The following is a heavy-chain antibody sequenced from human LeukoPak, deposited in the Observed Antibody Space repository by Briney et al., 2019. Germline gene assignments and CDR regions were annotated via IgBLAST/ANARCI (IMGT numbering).Heavy chain of an antibody. D-gene: IGHD1/OR15-1a*01. J-gene: IGHJ6*02. V-gene: IGHV4-59*08. CDR1: GGSITDYY. CDR2: IYYSGST. Sequence: SETLSLTCKVSGGSITDYYWSWIRQAPGQGLEWVGYIYYSGSTNYNPSLKSRVTISIATSKTQFSLKLSSVTAADTAVYYCARHKGASETKRRGYYYYGMDIWGQGTTVTVSS. CDR3: ARHKGASETKRRGYYYYGMDI.